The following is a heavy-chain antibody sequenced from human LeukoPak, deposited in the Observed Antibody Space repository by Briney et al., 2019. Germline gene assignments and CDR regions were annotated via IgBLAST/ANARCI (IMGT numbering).Heavy chain of an antibody. D-gene: IGHD6-13*01. CDR3: ALRKYSSSPSAFEI. Sequence: GGSLRLSCAVSGFPFIIGNHAMSWVRQAPGKGLERVSTISGSGGSTYYADSVKGRFIISRDNSNNTLFLQMNSLRAEDTAVYYCALRKYSSSPSAFEIWGQGTMVTVSS. V-gene: IGHV3-23*01. CDR2: ISGSGGST. CDR1: GFPFIIGNHA. J-gene: IGHJ3*02.